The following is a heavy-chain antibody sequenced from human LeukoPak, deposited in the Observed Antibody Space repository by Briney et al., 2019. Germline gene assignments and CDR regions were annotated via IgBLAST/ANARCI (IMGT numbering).Heavy chain of an antibody. CDR3: ARDRYYYDSSGYYSFDY. J-gene: IGHJ4*02. D-gene: IGHD3-22*01. Sequence: SETLSLTCTVPGGSISSYYWSWIRQPAGKGLEWIGRIYTSGSTNYNPSLKSRVTMSVDTSKNQFSLKLSSVTAADTAVYYCARDRYYYDSSGYYSFDYWGQGTLVTVSS. CDR2: IYTSGST. V-gene: IGHV4-4*07. CDR1: GGSISSYY.